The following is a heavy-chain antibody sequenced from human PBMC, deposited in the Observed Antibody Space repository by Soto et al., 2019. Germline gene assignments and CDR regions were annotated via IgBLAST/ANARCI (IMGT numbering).Heavy chain of an antibody. D-gene: IGHD3-16*01. CDR2: IKEDGSEI. CDR3: ARDIGFDYVN. Sequence: GGALRLSCAVSGFNVRSYWMSWVRKAPGKGLEWVASIKEDGSEIYYLQSVRGRFAISRDSAGNALQLAMNYLSAEDTATYFCARDIGFDYVNWGQGTLVTVSS. V-gene: IGHV3-7*01. J-gene: IGHJ4*02. CDR1: GFNVRSYW.